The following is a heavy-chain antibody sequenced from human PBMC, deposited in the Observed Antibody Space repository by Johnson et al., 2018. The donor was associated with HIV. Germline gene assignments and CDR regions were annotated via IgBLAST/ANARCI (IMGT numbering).Heavy chain of an antibody. CDR2: ISYDGSNK. V-gene: IGHV3-30-3*01. CDR3: TTIGIHSGSFDGDQSDAFDI. J-gene: IGHJ3*02. Sequence: QVQLVESGGGVVQPGRSLRLSCAASGFTFSSMHWDRQAPGKGLEWVEVISYDGSNKYYADSVKGRFTISRDNSKNTLYLQMNSLRAEDTAVYYCTTIGIHSGSFDGDQSDAFDIWGQGTMVTVSS. D-gene: IGHD1-26*01. CDR1: GFTFSS.